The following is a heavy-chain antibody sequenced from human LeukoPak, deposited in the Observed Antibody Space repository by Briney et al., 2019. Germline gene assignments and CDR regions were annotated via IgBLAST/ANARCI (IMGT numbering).Heavy chain of an antibody. CDR2: ISWNSGSI. CDR1: GFTFDDYA. D-gene: IGHD2-21*01. CDR3: ASGDRFDP. V-gene: IGHV3-9*01. Sequence: GGSLRLSCAASGFTFDDYAMHWVRQAPGKGLEWVSGISWNSGSIGYADSVKGQFTISRDNAKNSLYLQLNSLRAEDTAQYYCASGDRFDPWGQGTLVTVSS. J-gene: IGHJ5*02.